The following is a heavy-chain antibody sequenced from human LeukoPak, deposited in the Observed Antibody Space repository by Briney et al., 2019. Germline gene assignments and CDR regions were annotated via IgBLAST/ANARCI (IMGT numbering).Heavy chain of an antibody. V-gene: IGHV4-61*01. CDR2: IYYSGST. CDR1: GGSVSSDSYY. D-gene: IGHD4-23*01. CDR3: ARMVTSTYYFDY. Sequence: SETLSFTCTVSGGSVSSDSYYWSWLRQPPGKGLEWIGHIYYSGSTNYKPSLKSRVTISVDTSKNQFSLKVSSVTAADTAVYYCARMVTSTYYFDYWGQGTLVTVSS. J-gene: IGHJ4*02.